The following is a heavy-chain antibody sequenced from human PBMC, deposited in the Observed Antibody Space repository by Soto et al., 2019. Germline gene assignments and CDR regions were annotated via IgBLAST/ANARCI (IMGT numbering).Heavy chain of an antibody. CDR3: ARDLRPGLIVPTKSGFDP. J-gene: IGHJ5*02. D-gene: IGHD2-21*01. CDR1: GFPFNTYA. CDR2: TSIGGNT. Sequence: GGSLRLSCEASGFPFNTYAKAWFRQVPGMGLEWVSTTSIGGNTDLAESVRGRFTVSRDNSKNTLYLQMTNLRVEDAAIYFCARDLRPGLIVPTKSGFDPWGQGTRVTVSS. V-gene: IGHV3-23*01.